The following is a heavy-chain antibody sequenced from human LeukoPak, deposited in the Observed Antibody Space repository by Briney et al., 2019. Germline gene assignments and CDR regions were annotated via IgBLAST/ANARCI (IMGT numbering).Heavy chain of an antibody. CDR2: ISGSGGST. Sequence: PGGSLRLSCAASGFTFSSYAMSWVRQAPGKGLEWVSAISGSGGSTYYADSVKGRFTISRDNSKNTLYLQMNSLRVEDTAVYYCTRDANHYGGMDVWGQGTTVTVSS. CDR3: TRDANHYGGMDV. V-gene: IGHV3-23*01. J-gene: IGHJ6*02. CDR1: GFTFSSYA.